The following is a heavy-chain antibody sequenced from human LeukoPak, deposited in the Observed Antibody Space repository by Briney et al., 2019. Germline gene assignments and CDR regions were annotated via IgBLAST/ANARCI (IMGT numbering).Heavy chain of an antibody. V-gene: IGHV1-2*02. CDR3: ARDHVAAAGINYYYMDV. J-gene: IGHJ6*03. Sequence: ASVKVSCKASGYTFTRYYMHWVRQAPGQGLEWMGWINPNSGGTNYAQKFQGRVTMTRDTSISTAYMELSRLRSDDTAVYYCARDHVAAAGINYYYMDVWGKGTTVTISS. CDR1: GYTFTRYY. D-gene: IGHD6-13*01. CDR2: INPNSGGT.